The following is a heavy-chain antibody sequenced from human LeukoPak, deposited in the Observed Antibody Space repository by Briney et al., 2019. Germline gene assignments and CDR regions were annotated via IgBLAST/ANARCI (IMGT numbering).Heavy chain of an antibody. Sequence: GGSLRLSCAASGFSFSVYWMHWVRHAPGKGPVWVSRIKTDGSITDYADFVKGRFTISRDNAKNTLYLQMNSLRAEDTAVYYCARVLYSGSPTDFDYWGQGTLVTVSS. CDR1: GFSFSVYW. CDR3: ARVLYSGSPTDFDY. J-gene: IGHJ4*02. D-gene: IGHD1-26*01. CDR2: IKTDGSIT. V-gene: IGHV3-74*01.